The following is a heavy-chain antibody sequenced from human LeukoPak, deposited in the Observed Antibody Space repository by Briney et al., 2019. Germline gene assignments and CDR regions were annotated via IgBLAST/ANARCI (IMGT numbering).Heavy chain of an antibody. CDR2: IRYDGSHK. J-gene: IGHJ4*02. CDR3: AKGPIDGSGYGIDY. CDR1: GFTFTDYW. D-gene: IGHD3-22*01. V-gene: IGHV3-30*02. Sequence: PGGSLRLSCAASGFTFTDYWMSRVRQAPGKGLEWVTFIRYDGSHKYYVDSVKGRFTISRDNSKNTLYLQMNSLRAEDTAVYYCAKGPIDGSGYGIDYWGQGTLVTVSS.